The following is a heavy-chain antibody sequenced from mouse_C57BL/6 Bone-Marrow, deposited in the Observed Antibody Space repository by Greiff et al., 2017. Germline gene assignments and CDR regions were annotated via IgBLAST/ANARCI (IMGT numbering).Heavy chain of an antibody. V-gene: IGHV3-6*01. Sequence: EVQVVESGPGLVKPSQSLSLTCSVTGYSITSGYYWNWIRQFPGNKLEWMGYISYDGSNNYNPSLKNRISITRDTSKNQFFLKLNSVTTEDTATYYCARAVVATEDAMDYWGQGTSVTVSS. J-gene: IGHJ4*01. CDR3: ARAVVATEDAMDY. CDR1: GYSITSGYY. CDR2: ISYDGSN. D-gene: IGHD1-1*01.